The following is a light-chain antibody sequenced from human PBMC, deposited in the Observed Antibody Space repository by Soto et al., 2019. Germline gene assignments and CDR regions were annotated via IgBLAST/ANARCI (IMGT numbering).Light chain of an antibody. Sequence: EVVMTQSPATLSVSPGERATLSCRASQSVNANLAWYQQKPGQAPRLLIHGASNRAPGIPARFSGSGFGTEFILPISSLQSEDFAVYYCQQYNTWLWTFGQGTKVEI. CDR2: GAS. V-gene: IGKV3-15*01. CDR3: QQYNTWLWT. J-gene: IGKJ1*01. CDR1: QSVNAN.